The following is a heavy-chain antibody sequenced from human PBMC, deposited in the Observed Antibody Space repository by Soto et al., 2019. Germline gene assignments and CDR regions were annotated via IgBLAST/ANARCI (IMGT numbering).Heavy chain of an antibody. CDR2: IYWNDDR. Sequence: SGPTLVNPTQTLTLTCIFSGFSLRTSGVGVGWIRQPPGKALEWLGFIYWNDDRRYSPSLKSRLTITKDTSKNQVVLTMTNMDPVDTATYYCAKSGSSGWYGWFDPWGQGTLVTVSS. V-gene: IGHV2-5*01. CDR3: AKSGSSGWYGWFDP. J-gene: IGHJ5*02. D-gene: IGHD6-19*01. CDR1: GFSLRTSGVG.